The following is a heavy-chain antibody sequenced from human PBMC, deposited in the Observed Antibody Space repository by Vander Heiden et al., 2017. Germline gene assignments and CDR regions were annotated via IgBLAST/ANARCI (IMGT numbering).Heavy chain of an antibody. CDR1: GFTFSSYA. Sequence: QVQLVESGGGVVQPGRSLRRSCAASGFTFSSYAMHWVRQAPGKGLEWVAVISYDGSNKYYADSVKGRFTISRDNSKNTLYLQMNSLRAEDTAVYYCARMGYSYGWGWFDPWGQGTLVTVSS. CDR2: ISYDGSNK. D-gene: IGHD5-18*01. CDR3: ARMGYSYGWGWFDP. V-gene: IGHV3-30-3*01. J-gene: IGHJ5*02.